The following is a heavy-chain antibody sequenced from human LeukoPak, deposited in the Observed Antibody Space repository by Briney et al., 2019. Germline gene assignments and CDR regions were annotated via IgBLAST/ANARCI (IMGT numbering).Heavy chain of an antibody. Sequence: GASVKVSCKASGYTFTTYGISWVRQAPGQGLEWMGWISAYNGNTNYAQKFQGRVTMTTDTSTSTAHMELRSLRSDDTAVYYCATTWAETYYYDSSGYYFDYWGQGTLVTVSP. V-gene: IGHV1-18*01. D-gene: IGHD3-22*01. CDR1: GYTFTTYG. CDR3: ATTWAETYYYDSSGYYFDY. CDR2: ISAYNGNT. J-gene: IGHJ4*02.